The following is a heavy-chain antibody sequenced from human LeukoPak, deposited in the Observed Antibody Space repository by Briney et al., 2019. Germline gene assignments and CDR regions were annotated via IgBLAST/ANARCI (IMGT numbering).Heavy chain of an antibody. CDR1: GGSFSGYY. CDR2: IYTSGST. D-gene: IGHD5-18*01. V-gene: IGHV4-4*07. J-gene: IGHJ6*04. Sequence: SETLSLTCAVCGGSFSGYYWSWIRQPAGKGLEWIGRIYTSGSTNYNPSLKSRVTISVDTSKNQFSLKLSSVTAADTAVYYCARDAIQLWLGMDVWGKGTMVTISS. CDR3: ARDAIQLWLGMDV.